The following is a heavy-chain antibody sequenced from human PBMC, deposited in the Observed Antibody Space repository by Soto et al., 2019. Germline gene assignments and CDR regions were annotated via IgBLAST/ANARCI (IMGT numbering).Heavy chain of an antibody. J-gene: IGHJ4*02. Sequence: ASVKVSCKASGGAFTDYAFSWVRQAPGQGLEWMGGIIPIFRSSNFAQKFQGRLTIFADASAGTAYMELSSLRSDDTAIYYCAKDVGFQQHLFVFDLWGQGTLVTVSS. CDR2: IIPIFRSS. CDR3: AKDVGFQQHLFVFDL. CDR1: GGAFTDYA. V-gene: IGHV1-69*13. D-gene: IGHD3-10*02.